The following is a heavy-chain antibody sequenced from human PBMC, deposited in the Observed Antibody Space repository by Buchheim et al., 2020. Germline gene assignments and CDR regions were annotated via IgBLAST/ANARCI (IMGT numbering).Heavy chain of an antibody. D-gene: IGHD3-16*02. J-gene: IGHJ5*02. CDR3: ARPLRLGELSRPIDP. V-gene: IGHV4-39*01. Sequence: QLQLQESGPGLVKPSETLSLTCTVSGGSISSSSYYWGWIRQPPGKGLEWIGSIYYSGSTYYNPSLKSRVTISVDTSKNQFSLKLSSVTAADTAVYYCARPLRLGELSRPIDPWGQGTL. CDR2: IYYSGST. CDR1: GGSISSSSYY.